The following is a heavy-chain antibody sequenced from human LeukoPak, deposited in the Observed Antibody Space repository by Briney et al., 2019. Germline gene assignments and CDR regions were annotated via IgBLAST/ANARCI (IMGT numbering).Heavy chain of an antibody. CDR3: ARRAMVRGVMDY. CDR1: GYTFTSYD. D-gene: IGHD3-10*01. V-gene: IGHV1-8*01. Sequence: ASVKVSCKASGYTFTSYDINWVRQATGQGLEWMGWMNPNSGNTGYAQKFQGRVTMTRNTSISTAYMELSSLRSEDTAVYYCARRAMVRGVMDYWGQGTLVTVSS. J-gene: IGHJ4*02. CDR2: MNPNSGNT.